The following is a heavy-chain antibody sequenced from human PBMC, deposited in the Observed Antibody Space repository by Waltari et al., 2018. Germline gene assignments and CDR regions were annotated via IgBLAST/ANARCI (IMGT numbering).Heavy chain of an antibody. CDR2: IYHTGTT. J-gene: IGHJ3*02. CDR3: ARDFSYRNDWPRGAFDI. CDR1: GGSLSAYY. V-gene: IGHV4-59*01. Sequence: QVRLQESGPGLVKPSETLSLTCTVPGGSLSAYYFAWIRQFPGKGLEWLGHIYHTGTTNYNPSLESRVTISVDTSKIQFSLELTSLTAADTAVYYCARDFSYRNDWPRGAFDIWGQGTMVTVSS. D-gene: IGHD1-26*01.